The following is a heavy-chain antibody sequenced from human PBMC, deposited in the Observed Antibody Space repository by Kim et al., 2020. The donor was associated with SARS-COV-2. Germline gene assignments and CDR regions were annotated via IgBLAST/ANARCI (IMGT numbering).Heavy chain of an antibody. Sequence: GGSLRLSCAASGFTFSNYAMTWVRQAPGKGLEWVSTISGGGGSTFYADSVKGRFTISRDNSKNTLYLRMSSLRAEDTAVYYCAKELGMDVWGQGTTVTVSS. CDR2: ISGGGGST. CDR3: AKELGMDV. V-gene: IGHV3-23*01. CDR1: GFTFSNYA. J-gene: IGHJ6*02.